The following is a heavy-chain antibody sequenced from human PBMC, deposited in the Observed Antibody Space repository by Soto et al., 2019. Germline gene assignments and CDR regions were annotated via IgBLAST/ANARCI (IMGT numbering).Heavy chain of an antibody. J-gene: IGHJ6*02. V-gene: IGHV4-39*01. CDR2: IYYSGST. CDR3: ARLSLVRAVTSGPNYYGVDV. CDR1: GDSISSSSYY. D-gene: IGHD3-10*01. Sequence: KPSETLSLTXTVSGDSISSSSYYWGWIRQPPGKGLEWIGSIYYSGSTYYNPSLKSRVTISVDTSKNQFSLKLSSVTAADTAVYYCARLSLVRAVTSGPNYYGVDVWGQGTTVTVSS.